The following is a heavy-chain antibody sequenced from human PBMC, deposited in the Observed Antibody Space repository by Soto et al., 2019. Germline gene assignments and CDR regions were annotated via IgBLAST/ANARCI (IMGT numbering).Heavy chain of an antibody. V-gene: IGHV3-53*01. Sequence: LRLSCAASGFTVSSNYMSWVRQAPGKGLEWVSVIYSGGSTYYADSVKGRFTISRDNSKNTLYLQMNSLRAEDTAVYYCARESRFLEWLSLNWFDPRGQGTLVTVSS. CDR3: ARESRFLEWLSLNWFDP. CDR2: IYSGGST. J-gene: IGHJ5*02. D-gene: IGHD3-3*01. CDR1: GFTVSSNY.